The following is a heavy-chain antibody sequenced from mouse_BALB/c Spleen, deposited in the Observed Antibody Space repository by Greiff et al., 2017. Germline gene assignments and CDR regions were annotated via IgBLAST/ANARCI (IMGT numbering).Heavy chain of an antibody. Sequence: EVKLMESGGDLVKPGGSLKLSCAASGFTFSSYGMSWVRQTPDKRLEWVATISSGGSYTYYPDSVKGRFTISRDNAKNTLYLQMSSLKSEDTAMYYCARQSTTVVVDYWGQGTSVTVSS. CDR2: ISSGGSYT. D-gene: IGHD1-1*01. J-gene: IGHJ4*01. CDR1: GFTFSSYG. V-gene: IGHV5-6*01. CDR3: ARQSTTVVVDY.